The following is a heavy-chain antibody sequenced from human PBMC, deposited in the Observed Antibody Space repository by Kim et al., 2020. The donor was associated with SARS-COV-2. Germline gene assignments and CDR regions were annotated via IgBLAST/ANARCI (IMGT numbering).Heavy chain of an antibody. CDR2: GSQK. V-gene: IGHV3-7*04. Sequence: GSQKFSVDSVKGRLTVSRDNAKNAVFLQMNSLRAEDTAVYYCARRRDHDYWGQGILVTVSS. J-gene: IGHJ4*02. CDR3: ARRRDHDY.